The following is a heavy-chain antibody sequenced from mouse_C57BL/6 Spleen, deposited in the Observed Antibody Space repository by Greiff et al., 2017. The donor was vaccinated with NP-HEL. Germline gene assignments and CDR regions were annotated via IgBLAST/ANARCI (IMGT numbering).Heavy chain of an antibody. D-gene: IGHD1-1*01. J-gene: IGHJ3*01. V-gene: IGHV14-2*01. CDR1: GFNIKDYY. Sequence: LVESGAELVKPGASVKLSCTASGFNIKDYYMHWVKQRTEQGLEWIGRIDPEDDETKYAPKFQGKAPITADTSSNTAYLQLSSLTSEDTAVYYCARATTVVAGTPWFAYWGQGTLVTVSA. CDR3: ARATTVVAGTPWFAY. CDR2: IDPEDDET.